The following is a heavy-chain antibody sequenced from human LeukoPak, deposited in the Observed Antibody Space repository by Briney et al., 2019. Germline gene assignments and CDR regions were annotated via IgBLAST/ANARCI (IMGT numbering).Heavy chain of an antibody. CDR1: GFTFSSYW. CDR2: IKQDGSEK. CDR3: AKDASYRYDY. Sequence: GGSLRLSCAASGFTFSSYWMSWVRQAPGKGLEWVANIKQDGSEKYYVDSVKGRFTISRDNAKNSLYLQMNSLRAQETAMYYCAKDASYRYDYWGQGTLVTVSS. V-gene: IGHV3-7*01. J-gene: IGHJ4*02. D-gene: IGHD1-14*01.